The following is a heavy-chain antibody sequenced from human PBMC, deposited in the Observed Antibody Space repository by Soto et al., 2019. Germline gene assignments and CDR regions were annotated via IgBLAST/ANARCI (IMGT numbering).Heavy chain of an antibody. V-gene: IGHV4-31*03. D-gene: IGHD4-4*01. CDR1: GGSISSGGYY. CDR2: IYYSGST. CDR3: ATYTNLEYYFDY. Sequence: PSETLSLTCTVSGGSISSGGYYWSWIRQHPGKGLEWIGYIYYSGSTYYNPSLKSRVTISVDTSKNQFSLKLSSVTAADTAVYYCATYTNLEYYFDYWGQGTLVTVSS. J-gene: IGHJ4*02.